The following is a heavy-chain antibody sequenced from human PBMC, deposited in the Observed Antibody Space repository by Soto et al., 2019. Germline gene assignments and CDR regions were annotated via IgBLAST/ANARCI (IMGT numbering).Heavy chain of an antibody. CDR3: VRRVSGNYDY. CDR1: XFTFSSYX. CDR2: ISSNGGTT. Sequence: EVQLAESGGGMVQPGGSLXLSCXAXXFTFSSYXMHWVRQAPGKGLEYVSSISSNGGTTDYGNSVKGRFTISRENSKNTLYLQMGSLRAEDMAVYYCVRRVSGNYDYWGQGTLVTVSS. D-gene: IGHD1-7*01. V-gene: IGHV3-64*01. J-gene: IGHJ4*02.